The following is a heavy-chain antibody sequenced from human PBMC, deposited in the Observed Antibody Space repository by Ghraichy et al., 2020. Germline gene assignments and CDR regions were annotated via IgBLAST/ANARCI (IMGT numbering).Heavy chain of an antibody. CDR1: GFTFSSYA. V-gene: IGHV3-23*01. CDR3: AKDQRWGPPSWFDP. CDR2: ISGSGDNT. D-gene: IGHD1-26*01. Sequence: GESLNISCAASGFTFSSYAMSWVRQAPGKGLEWVSGISGSGDNTYYGDSVKGRFTISRDNSRNTVYLQMNSVRAEDTAVYYCAKDQRWGPPSWFDPWGQGTLVSVSS. J-gene: IGHJ5*02.